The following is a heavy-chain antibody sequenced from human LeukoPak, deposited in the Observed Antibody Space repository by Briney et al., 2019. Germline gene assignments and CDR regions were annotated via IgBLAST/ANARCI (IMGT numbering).Heavy chain of an antibody. Sequence: SETLSLTCTVSGGSITSSLYYWGWIRQPPGKGLEWIGEINHSGSTNYNPSLKSRVTISVDTSKNQFSLKLSSVTAADTAVYYCARDRPGIAVAGPPYYYYYYGMDVWGQGTTVTVSS. CDR1: GGSITSSLYY. CDR2: INHSGST. D-gene: IGHD6-19*01. V-gene: IGHV4-39*07. CDR3: ARDRPGIAVAGPPYYYYYYGMDV. J-gene: IGHJ6*02.